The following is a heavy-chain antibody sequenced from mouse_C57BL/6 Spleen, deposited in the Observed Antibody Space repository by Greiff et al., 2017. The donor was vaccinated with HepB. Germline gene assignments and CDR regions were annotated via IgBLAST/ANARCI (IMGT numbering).Heavy chain of an antibody. J-gene: IGHJ4*01. Sequence: EVKVEESGPGLVKPSQSLSLTCSVTGYSITSGYYWNWIRQFPGNKLEWMGYISYDGSNNYNPSLKNRISITRDTSKNQFFLKWNSVTTEDTATYYCASYYYAMDYWGQGTSVTVSS. CDR2: ISYDGSN. V-gene: IGHV3-6*01. CDR1: GYSITSGYY. CDR3: ASYYYAMDY.